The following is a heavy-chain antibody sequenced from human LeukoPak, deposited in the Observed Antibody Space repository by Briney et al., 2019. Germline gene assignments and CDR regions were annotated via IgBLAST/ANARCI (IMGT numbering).Heavy chain of an antibody. J-gene: IGHJ4*02. CDR1: GYPFSSYG. V-gene: IGHV1-18*01. CDR3: ARVHAYSSAWDY. D-gene: IGHD6-19*01. Sequence: ASVTVSCKTSGYPFSSYGISWVRQAPGQGLEWMGWISAYSGNTNYAQKLQGRVTMTTDTSTSTAYMELRSLRSDDTAVYYCARVHAYSSAWDYWGQGTLVTVS. CDR2: ISAYSGNT.